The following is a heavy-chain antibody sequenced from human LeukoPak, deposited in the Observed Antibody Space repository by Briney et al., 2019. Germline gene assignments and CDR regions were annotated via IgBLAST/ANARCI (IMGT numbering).Heavy chain of an antibody. J-gene: IGHJ6*03. V-gene: IGHV4-34*01. CDR3: ASKPTVIKSIYMDV. CDR1: GGSFSGYY. Sequence: SETLSLTCAVYGGSFSGYYWSWIRQPPGKGLEWIGEINHSGSTNYNPSLKSRVTISVDTSKNQFSLKVTSVTAADTAIYYCASKPTVIKSIYMDVWGKGTTVTVSS. D-gene: IGHD3-9*01. CDR2: INHSGST.